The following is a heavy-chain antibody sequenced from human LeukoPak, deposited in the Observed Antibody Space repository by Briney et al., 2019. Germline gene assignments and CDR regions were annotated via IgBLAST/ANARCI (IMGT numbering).Heavy chain of an antibody. J-gene: IGHJ4*02. D-gene: IGHD5-18*01. V-gene: IGHV6-1*01. Sequence: SQTLSLTCALSGDRVSSNSPAWNWTRQSPSRCLEWLGRTYYRSKWYNDYAVSVKSRITVNPDTSKNQFSLQLNSVTPEGTAVYYCARGYGYGFDYWGQGTLVTVSS. CDR2: TYYRSKWYN. CDR1: GDRVSSNSPA. CDR3: ARGYGYGFDY.